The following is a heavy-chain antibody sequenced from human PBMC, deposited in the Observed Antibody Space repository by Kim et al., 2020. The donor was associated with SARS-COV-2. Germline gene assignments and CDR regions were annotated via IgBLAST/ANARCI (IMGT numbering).Heavy chain of an antibody. V-gene: IGHV4-59*01. J-gene: IGHJ3*02. CDR1: GGSISSYY. Sequence: SETLSLTCTVSGGSISSYYWSWIRQPPGKGLEWIGYIYYSGSTNYNPSLKSRVTISVDTSKNQFSLKLSSVTAADTAVYYCAREDDSSDSGAFDIWGQGTMVTVSS. D-gene: IGHD3-22*01. CDR3: AREDDSSDSGAFDI. CDR2: IYYSGST.